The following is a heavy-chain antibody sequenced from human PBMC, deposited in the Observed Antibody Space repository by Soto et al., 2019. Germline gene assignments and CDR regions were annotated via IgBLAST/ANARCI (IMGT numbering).Heavy chain of an antibody. Sequence: AASVKVSCKASGYTFTNYAVHWVRQAPGQRLEWMGWINAGNGNTRFSQNLQGRVTITRDTSARTVYMELSSLRSEDTAVYYCARGHLAVVPVASWFYYMDVWGKGTTVTVSS. CDR1: GYTFTNYA. D-gene: IGHD2-2*01. CDR3: ARGHLAVVPVASWFYYMDV. CDR2: INAGNGNT. J-gene: IGHJ6*03. V-gene: IGHV1-3*01.